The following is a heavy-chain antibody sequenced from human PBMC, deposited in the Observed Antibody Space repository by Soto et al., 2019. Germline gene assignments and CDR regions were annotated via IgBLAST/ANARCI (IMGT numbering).Heavy chain of an antibody. CDR3: AGAFDI. CDR1: GFSFSEYN. J-gene: IGHJ3*02. Sequence: EVQLVESGGGLVQPGGSLTLSCGASGFSFSEYNMNWVRQAPGKGLEWVSYISSSSSTIYYADSVKGRFTISRDNAKNSLYLQMNSLRAEDTALYYCAGAFDIWGHGTMVTVSS. CDR2: ISSSSSTI. V-gene: IGHV3-48*01.